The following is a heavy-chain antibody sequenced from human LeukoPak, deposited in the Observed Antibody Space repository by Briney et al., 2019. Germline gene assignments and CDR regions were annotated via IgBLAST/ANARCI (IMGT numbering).Heavy chain of an antibody. Sequence: GGSLRLSCAASGFTFSSYAMSWVRQAPGKGLEWVSGISGSGGSTYYADSVKGRFTISRDNSKNTLYLQMNSLRAEDTAVYYCARSNARDGYNFVYWGQGTLVTVSS. V-gene: IGHV3-23*01. D-gene: IGHD5-24*01. CDR3: ARSNARDGYNFVY. J-gene: IGHJ4*02. CDR1: GFTFSSYA. CDR2: ISGSGGST.